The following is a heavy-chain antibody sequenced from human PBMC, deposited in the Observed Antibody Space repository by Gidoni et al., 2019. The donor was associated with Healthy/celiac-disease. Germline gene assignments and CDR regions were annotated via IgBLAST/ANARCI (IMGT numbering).Heavy chain of an antibody. CDR2: INHSGST. J-gene: IGHJ4*02. Sequence: QVQLQQWGAGLLKPSETLSLTCAVYGGSFSGYYWSCIRQPPGKVLEWIGEINHSGSTNYKPSLKSRVTISVDKYKNQCSLKLSSVTAADTAVYYCARGFSKRYYYDSSGYYPPPAFDYWGQGTLVTVSS. V-gene: IGHV4-34*01. D-gene: IGHD3-22*01. CDR3: ARGFSKRYYYDSSGYYPPPAFDY. CDR1: GGSFSGYY.